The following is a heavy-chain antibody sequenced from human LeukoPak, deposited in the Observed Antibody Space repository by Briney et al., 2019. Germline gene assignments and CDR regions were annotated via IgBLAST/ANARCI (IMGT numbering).Heavy chain of an antibody. D-gene: IGHD2-2*01. V-gene: IGHV1-18*01. J-gene: IGHJ4*02. CDR1: GYSFTSNG. CDR2: ISGYNGNT. Sequence: ASVKVSCKASGYSFTSNGISWVRQAPGQGLEWMGWISGYNGNTQYEQKFQGRVTMTTDTSTTTAYMVLRSLSSDDTAIYYCARDPMDLYSVVRYDYWGQGTLVTVSS. CDR3: ARDPMDLYSVVRYDY.